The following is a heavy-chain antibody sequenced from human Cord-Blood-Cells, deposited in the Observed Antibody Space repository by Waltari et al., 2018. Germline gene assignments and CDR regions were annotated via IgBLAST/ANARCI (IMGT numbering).Heavy chain of an antibody. Sequence: QVQLQQSGPGLVKPSQTLSLTCAISGDSVSSNSAAWNWIRQSPSRGVEWVGRTDYRATWYTYYAVSVKSRITINPETSKTRCSLRLNSVTPEDTGVYYCAREDPRGYSYGWSNWFDPWGQGTLVTVSS. CDR1: GDSVSSNSAA. CDR2: TDYRATWYT. V-gene: IGHV6-1*01. D-gene: IGHD5-18*01. J-gene: IGHJ5*02. CDR3: AREDPRGYSYGWSNWFDP.